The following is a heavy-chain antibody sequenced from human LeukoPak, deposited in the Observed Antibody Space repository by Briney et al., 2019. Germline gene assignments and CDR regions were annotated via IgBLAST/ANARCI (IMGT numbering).Heavy chain of an antibody. Sequence: PGGSLRLSCAASGFTFSDYYMSWIRQAPGEGLEWVSYISSGGTTIYYADSVKGRFTISRDNAKNSLFLQMNSLRAEDTAVYYCARGGRYSGFVVYWGQGTLVTVSS. CDR2: ISSGGTTI. CDR3: ARGGRYSGFVVY. CDR1: GFTFSDYY. V-gene: IGHV3-11*01. D-gene: IGHD5-12*01. J-gene: IGHJ4*02.